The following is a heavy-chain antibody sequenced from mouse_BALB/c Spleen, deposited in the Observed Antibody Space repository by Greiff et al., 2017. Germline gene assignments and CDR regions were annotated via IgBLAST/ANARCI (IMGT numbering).Heavy chain of an antibody. V-gene: IGHV1S81*02. CDR1: GYTFTSYY. D-gene: IGHD3-2*02. CDR2: INPSNGGT. Sequence: VKLVESGAELVKPGASVKLSCKASGYTFTSYYMYWVKQRPGQGLEWIGEINPSNGGTNFNEKFKSKATLTVDKSSSTAYMQLSSLTSEDSAVYYGTRSGAYWGQGTTLTVSS. CDR3: TRSGAY. J-gene: IGHJ2*01.